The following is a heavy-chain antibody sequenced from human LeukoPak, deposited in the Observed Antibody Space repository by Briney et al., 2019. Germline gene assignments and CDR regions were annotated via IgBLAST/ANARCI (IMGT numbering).Heavy chain of an antibody. V-gene: IGHV3-23*01. CDR1: GFTFSSYA. CDR3: AKEGGSGWSYFDY. Sequence: PGGSLILSCAASGFTFSSYAMSWVRQAPGKGLEWVSGISVSAGTTYYADSVKGRFTISRDNSRNTLFLQMNSLRADDTAVYFCAKEGGSGWSYFDYWGQGTLVTVSS. D-gene: IGHD6-19*01. CDR2: ISVSAGTT. J-gene: IGHJ4*02.